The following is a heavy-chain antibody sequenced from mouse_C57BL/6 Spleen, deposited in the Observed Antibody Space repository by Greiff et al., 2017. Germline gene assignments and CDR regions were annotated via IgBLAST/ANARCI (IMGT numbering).Heavy chain of an antibody. CDR3: TRSDYYGSRGYFGC. CDR1: GYTFTNYW. D-gene: IGHD1-1*01. Sequence: QVQLQQPGAELVMPGASVKLSCKASGYTFTNYWMHWVKQRPGQGLEWIGEIDPSDTYTNYNQNFKGKSTLTVDKSSSTAYMQLSSLTSEDSAVYYCTRSDYYGSRGYFGCWGQGATLTVSS. CDR2: IDPSDTYT. V-gene: IGHV1-69*01. J-gene: IGHJ2*01.